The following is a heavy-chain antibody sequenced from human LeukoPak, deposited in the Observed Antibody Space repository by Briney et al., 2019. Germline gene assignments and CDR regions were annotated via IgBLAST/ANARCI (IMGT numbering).Heavy chain of an antibody. D-gene: IGHD7-27*01. CDR1: GFPFSSYA. CDR2: ISGSGGTT. CDR3: AKGPWGYFDY. J-gene: IGHJ4*02. V-gene: IGHV3-23*01. Sequence: GGSLRLSCAASGFPFSSYAMSWVRQAPGKGLEWVSVISGSGGTTYYADSVKGRFTISRDNSKNTLYLQMNSLRAEDTAVYYCAKGPWGYFDYWGQGTLVTVSS.